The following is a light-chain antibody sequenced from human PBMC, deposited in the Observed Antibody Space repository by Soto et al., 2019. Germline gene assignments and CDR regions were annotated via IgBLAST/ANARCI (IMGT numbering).Light chain of an antibody. J-gene: IGLJ1*01. Sequence: QSVLTQPASVSGSPGQSITISCTGTSSDVGGYNYVSWYQHHPGKAPKLMISGVSGRPSGVSNRFSGSKSGNTASLTISGLQAEDEADYYCSPFTSSRSYVFGTGTKVTVL. CDR2: GVS. CDR1: SSDVGGYNY. CDR3: SPFTSSRSYV. V-gene: IGLV2-14*03.